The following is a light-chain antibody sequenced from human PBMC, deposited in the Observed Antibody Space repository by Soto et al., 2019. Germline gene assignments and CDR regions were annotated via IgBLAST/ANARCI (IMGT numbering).Light chain of an antibody. V-gene: IGLV2-14*03. J-gene: IGLJ3*02. CDR1: DSDIGSYNY. Sequence: QSALAQPASVSGSPGQSITISCSGTDSDIGSYNYVSWYQQHPGKAPKLMIYDVTNRPSGISSRFSGSKSGNTASLTISDLQTDDEADYYCASYTAATTLGRVFGGGTKLTVL. CDR3: ASYTAATTLGRV. CDR2: DVT.